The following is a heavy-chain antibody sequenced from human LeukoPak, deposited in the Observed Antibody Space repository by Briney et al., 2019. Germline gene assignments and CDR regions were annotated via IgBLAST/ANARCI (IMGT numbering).Heavy chain of an antibody. J-gene: IGHJ4*02. Sequence: SETLSLTCIVSGGSISNTDYYWGWIRQPPGKGLEWIGSIHDSGTAYYKASLKSRVTISVDVSRNQFSLKMKFVTAADTAVYYCARTAHSSAYSPFDHWDQGTLVTVSS. CDR3: ARTAHSSAYSPFDH. D-gene: IGHD3-22*01. V-gene: IGHV4-39*01. CDR1: GGSISNTDYY. CDR2: IHDSGTA.